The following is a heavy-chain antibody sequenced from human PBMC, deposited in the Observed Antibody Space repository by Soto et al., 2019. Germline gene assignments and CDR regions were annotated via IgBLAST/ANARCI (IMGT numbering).Heavy chain of an antibody. Sequence: EVQLVESGGGLVKPGGSLRLSCAASGFTFTNYNMNWVRQAPGKGLEWVSFISSSSSDIYYADSVKGRFTISIDNAKNSLYLQMNSLRAEDTAIYYCARGNGRGSSTSYYFDYWGQGTLVTVSS. J-gene: IGHJ4*02. V-gene: IGHV3-21*01. CDR1: GFTFTNYN. CDR3: ARGNGRGSSTSYYFDY. D-gene: IGHD2-8*01. CDR2: ISSSSSDI.